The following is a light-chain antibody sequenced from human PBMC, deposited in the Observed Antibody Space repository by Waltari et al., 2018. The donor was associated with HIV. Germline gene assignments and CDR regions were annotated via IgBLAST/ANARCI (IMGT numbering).Light chain of an antibody. CDR3: QQSFSTPLT. CDR2: AAF. V-gene: IGKV1-39*01. CDR1: QSISNL. Sequence: DIQMTPSPSSLSASVGDRVTISCRASQSISNLLNWYQQKPGKAPKLLIYAAFKLQSGVSARFRGSGSGTDYALIINSLQSEDFATYYCQQSFSTPLTFGPGTKVDLK. J-gene: IGKJ3*01.